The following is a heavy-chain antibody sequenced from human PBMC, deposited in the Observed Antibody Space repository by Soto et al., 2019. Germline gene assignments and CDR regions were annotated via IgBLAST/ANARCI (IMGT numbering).Heavy chain of an antibody. Sequence: QITLKESGPTLVKPTQTLTLTCTFSGFSLSTGGVGVGWIRQPPGKSLEWLALIYWDDDKRYSPSLKSRVTITKYTSKNQVVLIMTNMDPVDTATYYCAHMASPPDLEGQFYPYYYYYGLDVWGQGTTVTVSS. CDR1: GFSLSTGGVG. J-gene: IGHJ6*02. D-gene: IGHD1-1*01. V-gene: IGHV2-5*02. CDR3: AHMASPPDLEGQFYPYYYYYGLDV. CDR2: IYWDDDK.